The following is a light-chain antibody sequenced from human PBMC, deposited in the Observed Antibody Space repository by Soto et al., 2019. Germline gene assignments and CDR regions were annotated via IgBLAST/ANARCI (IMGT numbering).Light chain of an antibody. CDR1: QSVNNY. CDR3: QQREIWIT. V-gene: IGKV3-11*01. Sequence: EFVLTQSPATLALSPGDRATLSCRASQSVNNYLAWYQQKPGQAPRLLIYDASNRAPGIPARFSASGSGTDFPLTIRSLEPEDFAVYYCQQREIWITFGQGTRLEIQ. CDR2: DAS. J-gene: IGKJ5*01.